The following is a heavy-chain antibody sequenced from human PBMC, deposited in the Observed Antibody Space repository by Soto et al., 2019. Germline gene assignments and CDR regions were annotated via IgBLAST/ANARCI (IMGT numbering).Heavy chain of an antibody. CDR1: GFSFSDFY. CDR2: ISSSGSHT. J-gene: IGHJ4*02. CDR3: ARVGSTPAAGVLDY. D-gene: IGHD6-13*01. Sequence: GGSLRLSWAASGFSFSDFYMSWIRQAPGKGLEWISYISSSGSHTPYADSVKGRFTISRDNAKNSVYLQMNSLRAEDTAVYYCARVGSTPAAGVLDYWGLGPLVTFSS. V-gene: IGHV3-11*06.